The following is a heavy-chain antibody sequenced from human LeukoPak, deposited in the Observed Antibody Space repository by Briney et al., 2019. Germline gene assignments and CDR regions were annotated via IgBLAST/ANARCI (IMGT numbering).Heavy chain of an antibody. CDR3: ARQGEGFDP. CDR2: IIPIFGTA. J-gene: IGHJ5*02. Sequence: SVKVSCKASGGTFSSYATSWVRQAPGQGLEWMGGIIPIFGTANYAQKFQGRVTITADKSTSTAYMELRSLRSDDTAVYYCARQGEGFDPWGQGTLVTVSS. D-gene: IGHD3-10*01. CDR1: GGTFSSYA. V-gene: IGHV1-69*06.